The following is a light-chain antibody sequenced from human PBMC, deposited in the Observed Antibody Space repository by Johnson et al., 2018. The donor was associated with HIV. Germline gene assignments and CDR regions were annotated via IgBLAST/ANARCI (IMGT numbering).Light chain of an antibody. J-gene: IGLJ1*01. CDR3: GTWDSSLSPGGEV. CDR2: ENN. Sequence: QSVLTQPPSVSAAPGQKVTISCSGSSSNIGNNYVSWYQQLPGTAPKLLIYENNKRPSGIPDRFSGSKSGTSATLGITGLQTGDAADYYCGTWDSSLSPGGEVFGTGTKVTVL. V-gene: IGLV1-51*02. CDR1: SSNIGNNY.